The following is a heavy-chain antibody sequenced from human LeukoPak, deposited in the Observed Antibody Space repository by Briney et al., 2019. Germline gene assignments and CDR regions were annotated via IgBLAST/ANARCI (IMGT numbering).Heavy chain of an antibody. J-gene: IGHJ4*02. V-gene: IGHV1-69*05. CDR3: ARDLIEWRYFDD. D-gene: IGHD5-12*01. CDR1: GDTFSSYA. CDR2: IIPIFGTA. Sequence: SVKVSCKASGDTFSSYAISWVRQASGQGREWMGRIIPIFGTANYAQKFQGRVTITTDESTSTAYMELSSLRSEDMGVFFFARDLIEWRYFDDWGKGTLVTVSS.